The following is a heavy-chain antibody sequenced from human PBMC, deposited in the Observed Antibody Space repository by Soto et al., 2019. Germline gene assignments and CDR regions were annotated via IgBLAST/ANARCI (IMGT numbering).Heavy chain of an antibody. CDR2: IYSGGST. V-gene: IGHV3-53*01. CDR1: GFTVSSNY. Sequence: GGSLRLSCAASGFTVSSNYMSWVRQAPGKGLEWVSVIYSGGSTYYADSVKGRFTISRDNSKNTLYLQMNSLRAEDTAVYYCARDGGPLGLYDGFDYWGQGTLVTVSS. J-gene: IGHJ4*02. CDR3: ARDGGPLGLYDGFDY. D-gene: IGHD2-2*02.